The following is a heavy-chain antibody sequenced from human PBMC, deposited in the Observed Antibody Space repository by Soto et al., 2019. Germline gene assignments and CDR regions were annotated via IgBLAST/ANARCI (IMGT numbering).Heavy chain of an antibody. D-gene: IGHD6-19*01. CDR3: AKDQMAVVGVSPSAQGIDC. V-gene: IGHV3-23*01. J-gene: IGHJ4*02. CDR2: ISASSGTT. CDR1: GFTFSTYA. Sequence: PGGSLRLSCAASGFTFSTYAMNWVRQAPGKGLEWVSAISASSGTTSYADSVKGRFTISRDNSKNTLYLQMNSLGAEDTAIYYCAKDQMAVVGVSPSAQGIDCWGQGTLVTVSS.